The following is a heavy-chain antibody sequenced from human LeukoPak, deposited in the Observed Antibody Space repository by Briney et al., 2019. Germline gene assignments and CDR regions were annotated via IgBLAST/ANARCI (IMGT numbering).Heavy chain of an antibody. V-gene: IGHV3-48*01. CDR2: ISSSSSTI. Sequence: QPGGSLRLSCAASGFTFSSYSMNWVRQAPGKGLEWVSYISSSSSTIYYADSVKGRFTISRDNAKNSLYLQMNSLRAEDAAVYYCARQRGDYYYYYGMDVWGQGTTVTVSS. CDR3: ARQRGDYYYYYGMDV. J-gene: IGHJ6*02. CDR1: GFTFSSYS.